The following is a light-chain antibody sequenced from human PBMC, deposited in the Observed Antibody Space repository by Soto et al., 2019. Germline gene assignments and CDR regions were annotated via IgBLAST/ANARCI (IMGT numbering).Light chain of an antibody. Sequence: DIQMTQSPSSLSASVGDRVTITCRASQSISSYLNWYQQKPGKAPKLLIYAASGLQSGVLSRFSGSGSGTDFTLTISSLQPEDFGTYYCQQSHGAPITFGPGTKVDIQ. CDR1: QSISSY. J-gene: IGKJ3*01. CDR3: QQSHGAPIT. V-gene: IGKV1-39*01. CDR2: AAS.